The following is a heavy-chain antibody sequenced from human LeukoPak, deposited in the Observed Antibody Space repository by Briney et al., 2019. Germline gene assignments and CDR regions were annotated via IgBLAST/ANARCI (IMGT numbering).Heavy chain of an antibody. J-gene: IGHJ4*02. CDR3: ASVVATIGY. V-gene: IGHV3-9*01. CDR1: GFTFDDYA. CDR2: ISCNSGSI. D-gene: IGHD5-12*01. Sequence: GRSLRLSCAVSGFTFDDYAMPWVWQAPGKGLERVSGISCNSGSIAYADSAKGRLTISTDNAQNSPYLQMNSLRAEDTALYYSASVVATIGYWGQGTLVTVSS.